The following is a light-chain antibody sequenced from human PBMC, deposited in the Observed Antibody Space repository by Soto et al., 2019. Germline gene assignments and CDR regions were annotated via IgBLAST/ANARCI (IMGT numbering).Light chain of an antibody. CDR2: AAS. J-gene: IGKJ1*01. CDR1: QAITND. Sequence: DIQMTQSPSSLSASVGDRVTITCRASQAITNDLSWYQQKPGEPPKRLIYAASTLHSGVPSRFSGSGSGTEFTLTISSLQPEDFATYFSLQHNSYPRTFGQGTKVEIK. CDR3: LQHNSYPRT. V-gene: IGKV1-17*01.